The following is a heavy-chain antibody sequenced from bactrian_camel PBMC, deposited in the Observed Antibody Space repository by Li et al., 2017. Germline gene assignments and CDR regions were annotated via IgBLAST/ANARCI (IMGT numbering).Heavy chain of an antibody. CDR3: AIYGGLRRLCPRLDLFDSGHVPY. J-gene: IGHJ4*01. CDR1: GITSSSVC. V-gene: IGHV3S55*01. D-gene: IGHD4*01. Sequence: HVQLVESGGGSVQAGGALRLSCAASGITSSSVCMAWFRQTPGKEREGVATLDSDGTTRYTDSVKGRFIISKDNAKHTLYLQMTSLKPEDSAMYSCAIYGGLRRLCPRLDLFDSGHVPYRGQGTQVTAS. CDR2: LDSDGTT.